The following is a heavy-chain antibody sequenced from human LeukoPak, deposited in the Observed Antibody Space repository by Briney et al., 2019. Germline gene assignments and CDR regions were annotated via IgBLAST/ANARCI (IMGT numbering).Heavy chain of an antibody. V-gene: IGHV3-30*18. CDR1: GYTFSSYG. CDR3: AKIQYYDDV. J-gene: IGHJ4*02. D-gene: IGHD3-16*01. CDR2: ISYDGSNK. Sequence: GGSLRLSCAASGYTFSSYGMHWVRQAPGKGLEWVAVISYDGSNKYYADTVKGRFTITRDNSNNTLYLQMNSLRAEDTAVYYCAKIQYYDDVWGQGTLVTVSS.